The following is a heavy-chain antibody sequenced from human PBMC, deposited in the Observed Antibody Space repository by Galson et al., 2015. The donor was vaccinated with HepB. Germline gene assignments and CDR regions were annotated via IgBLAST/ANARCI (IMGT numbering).Heavy chain of an antibody. CDR3: AKDLFSRIAEGGDAFDI. CDR1: EFTFSSYG. V-gene: IGHV3-30*18. Sequence: SLRLSCAASEFTFSSYGMHWVRQAPGKGLEWVAIISYDGSNKYYADSVKGRFTISRDNSKNTLYLQMNSLRAEDTAVYSCAKDLFSRIAEGGDAFDIWGQGTMFTVSS. D-gene: IGHD6-13*01. J-gene: IGHJ3*02. CDR2: ISYDGSNK.